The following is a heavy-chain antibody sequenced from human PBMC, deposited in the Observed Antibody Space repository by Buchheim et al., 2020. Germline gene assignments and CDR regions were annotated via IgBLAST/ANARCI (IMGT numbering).Heavy chain of an antibody. CDR3: ARDYYDSSGYLHFDY. Sequence: QVQLVESGGGVVQPGRSLRLSCAASGFTFSSYGMHLVRQAPGKGLEWVAVIWYDGSNKYYADSVKGRFTISRDNSKNTLYLQMNSLRAEDTAVYYCARDYYDSSGYLHFDYWGQGTL. J-gene: IGHJ4*02. D-gene: IGHD3-22*01. CDR1: GFTFSSYG. CDR2: IWYDGSNK. V-gene: IGHV3-33*01.